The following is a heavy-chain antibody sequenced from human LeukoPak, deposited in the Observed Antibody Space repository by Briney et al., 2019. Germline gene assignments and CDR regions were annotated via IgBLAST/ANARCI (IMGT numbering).Heavy chain of an antibody. Sequence: SGTLSLTCAVSGGSISSRNWWSWVRQPPGKGLEWIGEVHHSGSTNYKPSLKSRVNISVDKSNNQFSLRLSSVTAADTAVYYCARDKSGGTFDYWGQGTLVTVSS. CDR2: VHHSGST. D-gene: IGHD3-16*01. CDR1: GGSISSRNW. J-gene: IGHJ4*02. CDR3: ARDKSGGTFDY. V-gene: IGHV4-4*02.